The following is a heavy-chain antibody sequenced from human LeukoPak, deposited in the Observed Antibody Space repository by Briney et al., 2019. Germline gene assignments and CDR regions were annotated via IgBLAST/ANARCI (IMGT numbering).Heavy chain of an antibody. D-gene: IGHD2-15*01. CDR3: ARAHYCSGGSCYGVLDY. Sequence: SETLSLTCAVSGGSISSGGYSWSWIRQPPGKGLEWIGYIYHSGSTYYNPSLKSRVTISVDRSKNQFSLKLSSVTAADTAVYYCARAHYCSGGSCYGVLDYWGQGTLVTVSS. J-gene: IGHJ4*02. CDR2: IYHSGST. V-gene: IGHV4-30-2*01. CDR1: GGSISSGGYS.